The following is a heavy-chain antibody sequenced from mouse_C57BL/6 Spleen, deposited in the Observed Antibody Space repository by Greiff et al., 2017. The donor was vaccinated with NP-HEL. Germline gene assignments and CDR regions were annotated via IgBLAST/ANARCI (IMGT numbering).Heavy chain of an antibody. CDR3: ARRVHYFDY. CDR2: ISSGSSTI. Sequence: EVKVVESGGGLVKPGGSLKLSCAASGFTFSDYGMHWVRQAPEKGLEWVAYISSGSSTIYYADTVKGRFTISRDNAKNTLFLQMTSLRSEDTAMYYCARRVHYFDYWGQGTTLTVSS. J-gene: IGHJ2*01. CDR1: GFTFSDYG. V-gene: IGHV5-17*01.